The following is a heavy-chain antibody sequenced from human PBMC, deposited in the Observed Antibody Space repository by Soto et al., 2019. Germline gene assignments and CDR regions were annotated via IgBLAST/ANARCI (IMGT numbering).Heavy chain of an antibody. CDR1: GYTFTGYY. D-gene: IGHD2-8*01. CDR2: INPNSGGT. Sequence: GASVNVSCKASGYTFTGYYMHWVRQAPGQGLEWMGWINPNSGGTNYAQKFQGWVTMTRDTSISTAYMELSRLRSDDTAVYYCARDARNGPNRNGAYYMDVWGKGTTVTVSS. CDR3: ARDARNGPNRNGAYYMDV. J-gene: IGHJ6*03. V-gene: IGHV1-2*04.